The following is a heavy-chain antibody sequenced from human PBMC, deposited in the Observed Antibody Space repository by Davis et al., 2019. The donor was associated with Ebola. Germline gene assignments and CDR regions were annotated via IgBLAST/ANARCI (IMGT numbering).Heavy chain of an antibody. J-gene: IGHJ3*02. CDR2: ISSSGSTI. CDR3: ARQMATKPGFAFDI. D-gene: IGHD5-24*01. CDR1: GFTFSDYY. V-gene: IGHV3-11*01. Sequence: GESLKISCAASGFTFSDYYMSWIRQAPGKGLEWVSYISSSGSTIYYADSVKGRFTISRDNAKNSLYLQMNSLRAEDTAVYYCARQMATKPGFAFDIWGQGTMVTVSS.